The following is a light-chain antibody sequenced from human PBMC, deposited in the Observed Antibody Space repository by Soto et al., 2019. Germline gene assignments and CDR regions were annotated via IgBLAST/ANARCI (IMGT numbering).Light chain of an antibody. V-gene: IGLV2-8*01. CDR1: SSDVGGYNY. Sequence: QSVLTPPPSASGSPGQSVAISCTGTSSDVGGYNYVSWYQQHPGKAPKLMIYEVNKRPSGVPDRCSGSKSGNTASLTVSGLQAEDEADYYCSSYAGSSNVFGTGTKLTV. J-gene: IGLJ1*01. CDR3: SSYAGSSNV. CDR2: EVN.